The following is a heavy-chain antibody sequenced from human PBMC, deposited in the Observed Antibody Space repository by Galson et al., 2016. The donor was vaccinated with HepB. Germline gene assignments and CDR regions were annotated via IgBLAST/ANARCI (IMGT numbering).Heavy chain of an antibody. CDR2: IYYSGST. J-gene: IGHJ4*02. Sequence: SETLSLTCAVSGGSISSYSWSWIRQPPGKGLEWIGYIYYSGSTKYNPSLKSRVTLSVDTSRNQFSLNLSSVTAADTAVYYCARGYRYSGSAYRELDYWGQGTLVTVSS. CDR3: ARGYRYSGSAYRELDY. D-gene: IGHD1-26*01. V-gene: IGHV4-59*01. CDR1: GGSISSYS.